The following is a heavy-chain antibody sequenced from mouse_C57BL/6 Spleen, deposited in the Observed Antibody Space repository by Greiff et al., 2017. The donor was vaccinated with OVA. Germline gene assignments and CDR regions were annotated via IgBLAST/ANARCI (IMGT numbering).Heavy chain of an antibody. V-gene: IGHV1-61*01. Sequence: QVQLQQPGAELVRPGSSVKLSCKASGYTFTSYWMDWVKQRPGQGLEWIGNIYPSDSETHYNQQFKDKATLTVDKSSSTAYMQLSSLTSVDSAVYYCALSLYDYEAMDYWGQGTSVTVSS. D-gene: IGHD2-3*01. CDR1: GYTFTSYW. CDR3: ALSLYDYEAMDY. CDR2: IYPSDSET. J-gene: IGHJ4*01.